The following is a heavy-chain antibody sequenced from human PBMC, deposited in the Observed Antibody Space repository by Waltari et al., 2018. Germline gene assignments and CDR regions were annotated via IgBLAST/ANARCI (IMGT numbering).Heavy chain of an antibody. J-gene: IGHJ5*02. CDR2: IYYSGST. Sequence: QVQLQESGPGLVKPSETLSLTCTVSGGSISSYYWSWIRQPPGKGLEWIGYIYYSGSTNYNTSLKSRVTISVDTSKNQFSLKLSSVTAADTAVYYCARDKDYALNWFDPWGQGTLVTVSS. CDR3: ARDKDYALNWFDP. CDR1: GGSISSYY. V-gene: IGHV4-59*01. D-gene: IGHD3-16*01.